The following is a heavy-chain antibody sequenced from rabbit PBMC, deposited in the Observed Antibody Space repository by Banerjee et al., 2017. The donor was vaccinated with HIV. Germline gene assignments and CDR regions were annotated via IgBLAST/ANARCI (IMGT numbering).Heavy chain of an antibody. J-gene: IGHJ4*01. D-gene: IGHD6-1*01. CDR2: IYTGSGNT. CDR1: GFSFSSSYF. CDR3: ARDVVAGDGYAL. Sequence: QEQLVESGVGLVQPEGSLTLTCTASGFSFSSSYFMCWVRQAPGKGLEWIGCIYTGSGNTYYASWAKGRFTISKTSSTTVTLQMTSLTAADTATYFCARDVVAGDGYALWGPGTLVTVS. V-gene: IGHV1S45*01.